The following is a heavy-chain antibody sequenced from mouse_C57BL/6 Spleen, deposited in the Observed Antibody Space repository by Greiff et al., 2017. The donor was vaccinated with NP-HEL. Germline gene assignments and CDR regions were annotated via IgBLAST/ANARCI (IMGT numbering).Heavy chain of an antibody. V-gene: IGHV1-26*01. CDR2: INPNNGGT. CDR3: ARSGYYFDY. CDR1: GYTFTDYY. J-gene: IGHJ2*01. Sequence: VQLQQSGPELVKPGASVKISCKASGYTFTDYYMNWVKQSHGKSLEWIGDINPNNGGTSYNQKFKGKATLTVDKSSSTAYMELRSLTSADSAVYYCARSGYYFDYWGQGTTLTVSS.